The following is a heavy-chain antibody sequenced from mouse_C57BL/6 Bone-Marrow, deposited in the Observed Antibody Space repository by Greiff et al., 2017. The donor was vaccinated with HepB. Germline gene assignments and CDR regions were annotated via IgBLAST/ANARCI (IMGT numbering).Heavy chain of an antibody. J-gene: IGHJ2*01. Sequence: QVQLQQPGAELVKPGASVKLSCKASGYTFTSYWMQWVKQRPGQGLEWIGEIDPSDSYTNYNQKFKGKATLTVDTSSSTAYMQRSSLTSEDSAVYYCARVVTTGSNWDYWGQGTTLTVSS. CDR3: ARVVTTGSNWDY. CDR2: IDPSDSYT. V-gene: IGHV1-50*01. CDR1: GYTFTSYW. D-gene: IGHD2-2*01.